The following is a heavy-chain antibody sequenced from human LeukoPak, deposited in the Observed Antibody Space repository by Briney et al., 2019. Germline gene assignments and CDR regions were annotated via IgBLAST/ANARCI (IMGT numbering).Heavy chain of an antibody. D-gene: IGHD3-22*01. CDR1: GFTFSSYW. CDR2: ISGSGGST. J-gene: IGHJ4*02. CDR3: AKAYGSGYYYFDC. Sequence: GGSLRLSCAASGFTFSSYWMHWVRQAPGKGLEWVSAISGSGGSTYYADSVKGRFTISRDNSKNTLYLQMNSLRAEDTAVYYCAKAYGSGYYYFDCWGQGTLVTVSS. V-gene: IGHV3-23*01.